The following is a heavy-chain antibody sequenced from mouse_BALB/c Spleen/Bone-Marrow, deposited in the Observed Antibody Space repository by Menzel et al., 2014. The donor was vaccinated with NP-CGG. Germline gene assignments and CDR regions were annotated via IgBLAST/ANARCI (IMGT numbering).Heavy chain of an antibody. Sequence: QEQLKQSGPDLVSPSQSLSITCTVSGFSLTSYGLHWVRQPPGKGLEWLVVIWSDGSTTYNSALKSRPSISKDNSKSQVFLKMNSLQTDDTAMYYCARHYYGSSYAMDYWGQGSSVTVST. CDR1: GFSLTSYG. CDR3: ARHYYGSSYAMDY. J-gene: IGHJ4*01. CDR2: IWSDGST. D-gene: IGHD1-1*01. V-gene: IGHV2-6-2*01.